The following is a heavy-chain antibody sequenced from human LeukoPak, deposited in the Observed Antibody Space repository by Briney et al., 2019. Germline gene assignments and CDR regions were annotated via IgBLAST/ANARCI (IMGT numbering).Heavy chain of an antibody. D-gene: IGHD6-19*01. CDR2: IRYDGSNK. CDR3: AKDPYSSAWYGRSDY. J-gene: IGHJ4*02. CDR1: GFTFSSYG. Sequence: GGSLRLSCVASGFTFSSYGMHWVRQAPGKGLEWVSFIRYDGSNKYYADSVKGRLTISRDNSKNTLYLQMNSLRAEDTAVYYCAKDPYSSAWYGRSDYWGQGTLVTVSS. V-gene: IGHV3-30*02.